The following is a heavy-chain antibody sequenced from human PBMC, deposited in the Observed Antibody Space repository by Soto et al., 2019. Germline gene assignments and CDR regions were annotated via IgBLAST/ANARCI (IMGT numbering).Heavy chain of an antibody. V-gene: IGHV3-7*01. Sequence: PGGSLRLSCAASGFTFNFYWMSWVRQAPGKGLEWVANINQDGSEEYYVDSVKGRFTISRDNAKNSLFLQMDSLRAEDTAVYYCARDGSYFGFDYWGQGTLVTVSS. D-gene: IGHD1-26*01. CDR1: GFTFNFYW. CDR2: INQDGSEE. J-gene: IGHJ4*02. CDR3: ARDGSYFGFDY.